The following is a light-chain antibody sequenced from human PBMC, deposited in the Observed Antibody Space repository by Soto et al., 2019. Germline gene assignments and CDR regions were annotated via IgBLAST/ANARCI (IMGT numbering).Light chain of an antibody. V-gene: IGKV1-5*03. CDR2: RAS. CDR1: QIINTW. CDR3: QQDETYSGT. J-gene: IGKJ3*01. Sequence: DIQMTQSPSSLSASVGDRVTITCRSSQIINTWLAWYQQKPGKAPKLLIYRASNLVNGVPSRFSGSGSGTEFTLNISSLQTEDFAIYYCQQDETYSGTFGPGTKVDL.